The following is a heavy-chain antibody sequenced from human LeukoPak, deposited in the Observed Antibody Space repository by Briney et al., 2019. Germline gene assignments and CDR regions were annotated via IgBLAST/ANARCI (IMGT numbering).Heavy chain of an antibody. Sequence: GGSLRLSCAASGFTFRSNAMHWVRQAPGKGLEWVTFIRYDGNEKYYADSVKGRFTASRDNSKNTLYLQMNSLRVEDTAVYYCAKDQDLYCSGGSCYSTLDYWGQGTLVTVSS. CDR1: GFTFRSNA. V-gene: IGHV3-30*02. CDR3: AKDQDLYCSGGSCYSTLDY. D-gene: IGHD2-15*01. CDR2: IRYDGNEK. J-gene: IGHJ4*02.